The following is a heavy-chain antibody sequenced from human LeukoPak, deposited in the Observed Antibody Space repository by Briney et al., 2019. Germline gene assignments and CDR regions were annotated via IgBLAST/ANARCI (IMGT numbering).Heavy chain of an antibody. V-gene: IGHV4-61*01. D-gene: IGHD4-23*01. Sequence: SETLSLTCTVSGGSVSGGSYYWSWIRQPPGKGLEWIGYIYYSGSTNYNPSLKSRVTISVDTSKNQFSLKLSSVTAADTAVYYCARVRGKSIDYWGQGTLVTVSS. CDR3: ARVRGKSIDY. J-gene: IGHJ4*02. CDR2: IYYSGST. CDR1: GGSVSGGSYY.